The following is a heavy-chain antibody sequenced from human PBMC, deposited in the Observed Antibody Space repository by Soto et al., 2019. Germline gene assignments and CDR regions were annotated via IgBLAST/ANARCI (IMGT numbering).Heavy chain of an antibody. CDR1: GYTFTSYG. J-gene: IGHJ6*02. Sequence: ASVKVSCKASGYTFTSYGISWVRQAPGQGLEWMGWISAYNGNTNYAQKLQGRVTMTTDTSTSTAYMELRSLRSDDPAVYYCERVLRELDYGDYYYGMDVWGQGTSVTGSS. CDR2: ISAYNGNT. D-gene: IGHD4-17*01. V-gene: IGHV1-18*01. CDR3: ERVLRELDYGDYYYGMDV.